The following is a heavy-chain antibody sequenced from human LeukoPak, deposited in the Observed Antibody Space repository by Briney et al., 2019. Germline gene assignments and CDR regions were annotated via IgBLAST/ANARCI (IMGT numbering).Heavy chain of an antibody. J-gene: IGHJ6*02. Sequence: GGSLRLSLAASGFTFSIFAMNWVRQAPGKGLEWVSSISSSSGYIFYADSVKGRFTISRDNAKNTLYLQMNSLRVEDTGVYYCAGDNSPVWGQGTTVTVSS. V-gene: IGHV3-21*01. CDR2: ISSSSGYI. CDR3: AGDNSPV. D-gene: IGHD2/OR15-2a*01. CDR1: GFTFSIFA.